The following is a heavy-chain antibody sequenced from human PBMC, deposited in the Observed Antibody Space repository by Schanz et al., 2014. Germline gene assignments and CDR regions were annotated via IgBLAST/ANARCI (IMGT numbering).Heavy chain of an antibody. CDR1: GYTFTSHG. CDR3: VRVPSRDVSFDL. V-gene: IGHV1-18*01. CDR2: ISTSNGNT. Sequence: QVQLVQSGAEVKKPGASVKVSCKASGYTFTSHGISWVRQAPGQGLEWMGWISTSNGNTNYIQKLQGRVTMTTDTSANTAYMELRSLRSDDAAHYSCVRVPSRDVSFDLWGRGTLVTVSS. D-gene: IGHD3-16*01. J-gene: IGHJ2*01.